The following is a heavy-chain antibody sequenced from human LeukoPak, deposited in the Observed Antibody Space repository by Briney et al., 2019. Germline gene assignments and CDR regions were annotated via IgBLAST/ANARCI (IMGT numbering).Heavy chain of an antibody. Sequence: GGSLRLSCAASGFTFSSYVMHWVRQAPGKGLEWVAVISYDGSNKYYADSVKGRFTISRDNSKNTLYLQMNSLRAEDTAVYYCARDSVDYGDCFDYWGQGTLVTVSS. J-gene: IGHJ4*02. CDR2: ISYDGSNK. V-gene: IGHV3-30-3*01. CDR3: ARDSVDYGDCFDY. D-gene: IGHD4-17*01. CDR1: GFTFSSYV.